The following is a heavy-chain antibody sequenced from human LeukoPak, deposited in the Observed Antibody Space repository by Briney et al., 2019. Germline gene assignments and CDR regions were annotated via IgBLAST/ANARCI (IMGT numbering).Heavy chain of an antibody. J-gene: IGHJ3*02. CDR3: ARGGGIVGAGGAFDI. Sequence: SVKVSCKASGGTFSSYAISWVRQAPGQGLEWMGGIIPIFGTANYAQKFQGRVTITTDESTSTAYMELSSLRSENTAVYYCARGGGIVGAGGAFDIWGQGTMVTVSS. CDR1: GGTFSSYA. CDR2: IIPIFGTA. D-gene: IGHD1-26*01. V-gene: IGHV1-69*05.